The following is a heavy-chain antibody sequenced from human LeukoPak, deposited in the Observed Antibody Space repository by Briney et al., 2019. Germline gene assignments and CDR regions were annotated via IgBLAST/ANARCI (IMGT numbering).Heavy chain of an antibody. J-gene: IGHJ4*02. V-gene: IGHV1-8*01. CDR3: ARGANMDTAMVY. CDR2: MNPNSGNT. Sequence: ASVKVSCKASGYTFTSYDINWVRQATGQGLEWMGWMNPNSGNTGYAQKFQGRVTMTRNTSTSTAYMELSSLRSEDTAVYYCARGANMDTAMVYWGQGTLVTVSS. CDR1: GYTFTSYD. D-gene: IGHD5-18*01.